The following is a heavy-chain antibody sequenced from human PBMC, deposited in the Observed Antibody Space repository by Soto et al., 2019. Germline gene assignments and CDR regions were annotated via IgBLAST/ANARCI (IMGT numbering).Heavy chain of an antibody. J-gene: IGHJ4*02. CDR2: AHPSGTT. CDR3: ARHVGVAGTRGFDY. Sequence: QVQLQESGPGLVKPSGTLSLTCAVSGTSISSNFWWSWVRQPPGKGLEWIGEAHPSGTTNYNPSLESRVTISVDKSNNQLSLNLSSLTAADTAVFFCARHVGVAGTRGFDYWGQGVLVAVSS. V-gene: IGHV4-4*02. D-gene: IGHD6-19*01. CDR1: GTSISSNFW.